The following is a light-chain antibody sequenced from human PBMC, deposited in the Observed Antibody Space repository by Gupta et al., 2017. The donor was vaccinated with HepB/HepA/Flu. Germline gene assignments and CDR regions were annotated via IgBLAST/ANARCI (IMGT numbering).Light chain of an antibody. CDR3: QVWDSSSDHPGV. J-gene: IGLJ2*01. CDR1: NIGSTG. Sequence: SCDLTQTHSVSVAAAQMANITCGGHNIGSTGVHWYQQKSGQDPVLVIYSDRNRPSGIPERFSGSTPGSTATLTISRIEAGDEADYYCQVWDSSSDHPGVFGGGTKLTVL. CDR2: SDR. V-gene: IGLV3-12*02.